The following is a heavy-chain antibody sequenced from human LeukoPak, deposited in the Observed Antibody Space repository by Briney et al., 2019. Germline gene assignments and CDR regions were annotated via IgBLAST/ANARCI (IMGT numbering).Heavy chain of an antibody. D-gene: IGHD6-19*01. J-gene: IGHJ4*02. CDR3: ASIGPSYSSGWYPDENFDY. V-gene: IGHV1-2*02. Sequence: ASVKVSCKASGYTFTGYHMHWVRQAPGQGLEWMGWINPNSGGTNYAQKFQGRVTMTRDTSISTAYMELSRLRSDDTAVYYCASIGPSYSSGWYPDENFDYWSQGTLVTVSS. CDR1: GYTFTGYH. CDR2: INPNSGGT.